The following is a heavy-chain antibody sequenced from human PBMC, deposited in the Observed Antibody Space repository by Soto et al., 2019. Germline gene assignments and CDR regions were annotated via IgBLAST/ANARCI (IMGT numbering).Heavy chain of an antibody. V-gene: IGHV1-69*13. Sequence: ASVKVSCKASGGTFSSSGISWVRQAPGQGLEYMGGIIPIFGPANYAQMFQGRVTITADESTSTAYMELNSLRSGDTAVYYCAAFHWSCCNCFPRRNYFDYWGQGTLVTVSS. CDR1: GGTFSSSG. J-gene: IGHJ4*02. D-gene: IGHD3-10*01. CDR2: IIPIFGPA. CDR3: AAFHWSCCNCFPRRNYFDY.